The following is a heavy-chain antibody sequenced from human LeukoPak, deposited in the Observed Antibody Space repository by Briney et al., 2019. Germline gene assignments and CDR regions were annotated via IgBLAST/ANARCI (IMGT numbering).Heavy chain of an antibody. Sequence: PGGSLRLSCAASGFTFDDYGMSWVRQAPGKGLEWVSGINWSGGSTYYADSVKGRFTISRDNAKNSLYLQMNSLRAEDTALYYCARDLGYCSSTSCPIDYWGQGTLVTVSS. D-gene: IGHD2-2*03. CDR1: GFTFDDYG. J-gene: IGHJ4*02. CDR3: ARDLGYCSSTSCPIDY. CDR2: INWSGGST. V-gene: IGHV3-20*04.